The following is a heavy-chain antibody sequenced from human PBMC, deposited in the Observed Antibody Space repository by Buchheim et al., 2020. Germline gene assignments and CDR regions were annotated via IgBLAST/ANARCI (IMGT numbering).Heavy chain of an antibody. Sequence: EVQLLESGGGLVQPGGSLRLSCAASGFTFSSFAMSWVRQAPGKGLEWVSVISANGEKTYYTDSAKGRFTISRDNSKNTLFLQMNSLRAEDTAVYYCAKFRISGNPYEFDYWGQGTL. V-gene: IGHV3-23*01. J-gene: IGHJ4*02. D-gene: IGHD4-23*01. CDR2: ISANGEKT. CDR3: AKFRISGNPYEFDY. CDR1: GFTFSSFA.